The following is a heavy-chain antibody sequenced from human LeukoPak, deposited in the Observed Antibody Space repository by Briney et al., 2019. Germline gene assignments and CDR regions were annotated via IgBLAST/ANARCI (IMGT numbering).Heavy chain of an antibody. V-gene: IGHV4-34*01. J-gene: IGHJ5*02. CDR1: GGSFSGYY. D-gene: IGHD3-3*01. Sequence: PSETLSLTCAVYGGSFSGYYWSWIRQPPGKGLEWIGEINHSGSTNYNPSLKSRVTISVDTSKNQFSLKLSSVTAADTAVYYCARAAYYDFWSGYYRVSFWFDPWGQGTLVTVSS. CDR2: INHSGST. CDR3: ARAAYYDFWSGYYRVSFWFDP.